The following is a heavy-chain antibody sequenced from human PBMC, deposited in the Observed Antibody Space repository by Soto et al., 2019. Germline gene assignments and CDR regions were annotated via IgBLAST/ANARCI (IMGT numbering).Heavy chain of an antibody. CDR2: ISYDGSNK. Sequence: QVQLVESGGGVVQPGRSLRLSCAASGFTFSSYGMHWVRQAPGKGLEWVAVISYDGSNKYYADSVKGRFTISRDNSKNTLYLQMNNLRAEDTAVYYCAKSPSYPVHFDYWGQGTLVTVSS. CDR3: AKSPSYPVHFDY. CDR1: GFTFSSYG. D-gene: IGHD1-26*01. J-gene: IGHJ4*02. V-gene: IGHV3-30*18.